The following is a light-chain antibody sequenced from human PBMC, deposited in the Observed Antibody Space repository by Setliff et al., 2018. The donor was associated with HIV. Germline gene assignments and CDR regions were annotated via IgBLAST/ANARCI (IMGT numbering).Light chain of an antibody. CDR3: ASYANSDVVI. CDR1: SSDIGAFDF. CDR2: DFT. V-gene: IGLV2-14*03. J-gene: IGLJ1*01. Sequence: QSVLTQPASVSGSPGQSITVSCTGTSSDIGAFDFVSWYRQHPGKAHELMIYDFTNRPSGVSHRSSGSKSGNTASLTISGLQAEDEADYYCASYANSDVVIFGSGTKVTV.